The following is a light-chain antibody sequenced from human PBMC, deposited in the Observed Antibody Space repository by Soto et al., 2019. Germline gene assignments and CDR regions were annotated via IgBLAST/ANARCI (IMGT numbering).Light chain of an antibody. J-gene: IGLJ1*01. V-gene: IGLV2-11*01. CDR1: SSDVGRYNY. CDR3: CSYAATYTYV. CDR2: DVN. Sequence: QSALTQPRSVSGSLGQSVTISCTGTSSDVGRYNYVSWFQQHPGKAPKLVIYDVNKRPSEVPDRFSGSKSGNTASLTISGLQAEDEADYYCCSYAATYTYVFAAGTKVTVL.